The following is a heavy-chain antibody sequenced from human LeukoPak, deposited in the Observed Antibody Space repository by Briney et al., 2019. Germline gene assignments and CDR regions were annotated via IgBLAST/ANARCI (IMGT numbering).Heavy chain of an antibody. CDR1: GFTFSNAW. D-gene: IGHD2-2*01. J-gene: IGHJ4*02. CDR2: ISGSGGST. CDR3: ANGGGYCSSTSCRPFDY. Sequence: GRSLRLSCAASGFTFSNAWMSWVRQAPGKGLEWVSAISGSGGSTYYADSVKGRFTISRDNSKNTLYLQMNSLRAEDTAVYYCANGGGYCSSTSCRPFDYWGQGTLVTVSS. V-gene: IGHV3-23*01.